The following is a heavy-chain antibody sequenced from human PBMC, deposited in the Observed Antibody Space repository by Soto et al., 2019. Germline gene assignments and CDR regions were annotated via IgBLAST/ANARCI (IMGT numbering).Heavy chain of an antibody. CDR3: ARSYYDFWSGYYGPYSTGMDV. CDR1: GYTFTGYY. J-gene: IGHJ6*02. D-gene: IGHD3-3*01. Sequence: ASVKVSCKASGYTFTGYYMHWVRQAPGQGHEWIGWINPNSGGTNYAQKFQGWVTMNRDTSISTAYMELSRLRSDDTAVYYCARSYYDFWSGYYGPYSTGMDVWGQGTTVTVSS. V-gene: IGHV1-2*04. CDR2: INPNSGGT.